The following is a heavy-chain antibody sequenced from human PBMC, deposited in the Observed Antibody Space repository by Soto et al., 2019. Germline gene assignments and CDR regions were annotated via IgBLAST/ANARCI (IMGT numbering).Heavy chain of an antibody. CDR1: GGSISSSSYY. CDR3: ASNVLRYFDWLNPFFVY. CDR2: IYYSGST. V-gene: IGHV4-39*01. J-gene: IGHJ4*02. Sequence: QLQLQESGPGLVKPSETLSLTCTVSGGSISSSSYYWGWIRQPPGKGLEWIGSIYYSGSTYYNPSLKSRVTISVDTSKNQFSLKLSSVTAADTAVYYCASNVLRYFDWLNPFFVYWGQGTLVTVSS. D-gene: IGHD3-9*01.